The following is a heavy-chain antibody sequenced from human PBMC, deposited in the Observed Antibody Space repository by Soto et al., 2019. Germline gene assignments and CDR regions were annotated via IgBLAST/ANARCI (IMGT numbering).Heavy chain of an antibody. V-gene: IGHV3-30-3*01. CDR3: ARPLWGDAYNWGYFGL. D-gene: IGHD1-1*01. J-gene: IGHJ2*01. CDR2: VSYDGSNK. CDR1: GFTFSSYA. Sequence: QVQLVESGGGVVQPGRSLRLSCAASGFTFSSYAMHWVRQAPGKGLEWVAVVSYDGSNKYYADSVKGRFTISRDNSKNALDRQMSSLRAEATAVYYCARPLWGDAYNWGYFGLWGRGTLVTVSS.